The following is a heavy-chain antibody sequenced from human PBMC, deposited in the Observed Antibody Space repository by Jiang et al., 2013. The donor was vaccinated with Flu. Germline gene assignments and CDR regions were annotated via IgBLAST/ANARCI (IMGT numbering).Heavy chain of an antibody. V-gene: IGHV3-30*18. CDR3: AKDRTVDDYGDF. D-gene: IGHD1-14*01. Sequence: PGKGLEWVAVISYDGSNKYYADSVKGRFTISRDNSKNTLYLQMNSLRAEDTAVYYCAKDRTVDDYGDFWGQGTLVTVSS. J-gene: IGHJ4*02. CDR2: ISYDGSNK.